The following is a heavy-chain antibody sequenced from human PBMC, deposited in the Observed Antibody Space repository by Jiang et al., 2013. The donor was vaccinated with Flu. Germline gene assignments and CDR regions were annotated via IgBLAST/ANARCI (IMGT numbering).Heavy chain of an antibody. CDR1: GGSISSYY. CDR2: MYYTGST. Sequence: GSGLVKPSETLSLTCTVSGGSISSYYWSWIRQSPGKGLEWIGYMYYTGSTTYNPSLRGRVTMSVDTSKNQFTLKLTSVTAADTAVYYCARDLWGNGYGPLDYWGQGTLVTVSS. CDR3: ARDLWGNGYGPLDY. D-gene: IGHD5-18*01. J-gene: IGHJ4*02. V-gene: IGHV4-59*01.